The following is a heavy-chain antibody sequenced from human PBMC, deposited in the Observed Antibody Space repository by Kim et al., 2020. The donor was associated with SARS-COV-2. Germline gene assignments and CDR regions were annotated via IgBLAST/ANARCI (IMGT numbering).Heavy chain of an antibody. V-gene: IGHV3-21*01. CDR2: ISTRSTYI. CDR1: GFTFPFYT. D-gene: IGHD2-15*01. Sequence: GGSLRLSCTGSGFTFPFYTFNWVLQAPGKWLEWISSISTRSTYIYYADSVKGRFTISRDDAEKSLHLQMNNLTVDDTAIYFCARDGAYCSGVTCPEGYG. J-gene: IGHJ6*01. CDR3: ARDGAYCSGVTCPEGYG.